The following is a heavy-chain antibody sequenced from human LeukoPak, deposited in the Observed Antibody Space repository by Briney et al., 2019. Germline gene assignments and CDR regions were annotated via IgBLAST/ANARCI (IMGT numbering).Heavy chain of an antibody. CDR1: GFTVSNNY. Sequence: PGGSLRLSCAASGFTVSNNYMSWARQAPGKGLEWVSVIYGGSSTYYADSVKGRFTISRDNSKNALFLQMNSLRAEDTAVYYCARVGPGGDGYNYGYFDYWGQGTLVTVSS. CDR3: ARVGPGGDGYNYGYFDY. J-gene: IGHJ4*02. CDR2: IYGGSST. D-gene: IGHD5-24*01. V-gene: IGHV3-53*01.